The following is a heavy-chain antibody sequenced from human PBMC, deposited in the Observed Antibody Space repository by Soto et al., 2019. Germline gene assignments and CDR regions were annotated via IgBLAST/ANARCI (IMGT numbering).Heavy chain of an antibody. Sequence: QVQLQESGPGLVKPSETLSLTCTVSGGSINGYYWSWIRQPPGKGLEWIGYIHYSGTTNYSPSLKSRVTISVDTSKNQSSRKLSSVTAADTAVYYCARTTKFYYYYMDVWGKGTTVTVSS. J-gene: IGHJ6*03. CDR2: IHYSGTT. CDR3: ARTTKFYYYYMDV. V-gene: IGHV4-59*08. D-gene: IGHD3-10*02. CDR1: GGSINGYY.